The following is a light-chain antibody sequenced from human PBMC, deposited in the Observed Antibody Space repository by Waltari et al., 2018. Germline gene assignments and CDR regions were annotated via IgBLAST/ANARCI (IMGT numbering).Light chain of an antibody. J-gene: IGKJ1*01. CDR2: DAS. Sequence: EIVLTQSPATLSLSPGEGATLSCRASQSVSSQLVWYQQKRGQAHRLLIYDASNRATGIPDRFSVSGSGTEFTLTISSLEPEDFAVYYCQQCNNTPPTFGQGTKVEIK. V-gene: IGKV3-11*01. CDR3: QQCNNTPPT. CDR1: QSVSSQ.